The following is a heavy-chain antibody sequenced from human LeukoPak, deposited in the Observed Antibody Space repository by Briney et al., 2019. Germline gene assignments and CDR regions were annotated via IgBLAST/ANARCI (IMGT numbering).Heavy chain of an antibody. CDR1: GYTFTSFG. Sequence: ASVKVSCAASGYTFTSFGICWGRQAPAQGLEWMGWISTYNGNTNYAQKLQGRVTMTTDTSTSTAYMELMSLRSDDAAVYYCAREFIGVVPAAAYGMDVWGQGTTVTVSS. J-gene: IGHJ6*02. D-gene: IGHD2-2*01. V-gene: IGHV1-18*01. CDR2: ISTYNGNT. CDR3: AREFIGVVPAAAYGMDV.